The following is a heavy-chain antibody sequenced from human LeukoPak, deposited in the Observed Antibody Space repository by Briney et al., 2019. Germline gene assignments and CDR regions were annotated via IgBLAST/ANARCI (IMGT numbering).Heavy chain of an antibody. Sequence: SETLSRTCTVSGGSISSGDYYWSWIRQPPGKGLEWIGYIYYSGSTYYNPSLKSRVTISVDTSKNQFSLKLSSVTAADTAVYYCARVPGYYYDSNGHVIIHWGQGTLVTVSS. CDR3: ARVPGYYYDSNGHVIIH. V-gene: IGHV4-30-4*01. D-gene: IGHD3-22*01. J-gene: IGHJ4*02. CDR1: GGSISSGDYY. CDR2: IYYSGST.